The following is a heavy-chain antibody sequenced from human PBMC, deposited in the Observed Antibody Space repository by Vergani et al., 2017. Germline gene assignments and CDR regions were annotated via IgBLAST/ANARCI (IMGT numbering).Heavy chain of an antibody. D-gene: IGHD3-10*01. V-gene: IGHV4-59*08. CDR1: GGSISSYY. J-gene: IGHJ5*02. CDR2: IYYSGST. Sequence: QVQLQESGPGLVKPSETLSLTCTVSGGSISSYYWSRNRQPPGKGLEWIGYIYYSGSTNYNPSLKSRLTLSVDPSKNQFSLKLSSVTAADTAVYYCARHYYGSGSYPPLGWFDPWGQGTLVTVSS. CDR3: ARHYYGSGSYPPLGWFDP.